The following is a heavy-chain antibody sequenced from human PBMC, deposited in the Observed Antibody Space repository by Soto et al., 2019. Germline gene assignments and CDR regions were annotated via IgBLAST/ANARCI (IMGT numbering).Heavy chain of an antibody. CDR1: GISITSYY. CDR2: IYYSESI. V-gene: IGHV4-59*01. CDR3: ARWTTVDFDH. J-gene: IGHJ4*02. Sequence: LSLTCTVSGISITSYYWSWIRQPPGKGLEWIGSIYYSESINYNPSLKSRATVSVDTSKNQFSLKLNSLTAADTAVYYCARWTTVDFDHWGQGTLVTVSS. D-gene: IGHD4-17*01.